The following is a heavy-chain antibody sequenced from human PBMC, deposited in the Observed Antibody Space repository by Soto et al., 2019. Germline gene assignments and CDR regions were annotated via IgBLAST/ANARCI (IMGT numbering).Heavy chain of an antibody. CDR1: GVNFSSYA. CDR2: ITGNGDTT. D-gene: IGHD3-22*01. Sequence: PGGPRRLSWGASGVNFSSYAMTWVRQAPGQGLEWVSAITGNGDTTYYADSVKGRFTISRDNSKSTLYLQMNSLRAEDTAVYYCAKIDGYFDYWGQGTLVPVS. CDR3: AKIDGYFDY. J-gene: IGHJ4*02. V-gene: IGHV3-23*01.